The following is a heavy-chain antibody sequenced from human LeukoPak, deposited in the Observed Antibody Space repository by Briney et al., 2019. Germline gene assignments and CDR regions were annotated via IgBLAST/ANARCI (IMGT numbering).Heavy chain of an antibody. CDR1: GGSISSYY. J-gene: IGHJ6*03. Sequence: PSETLSLTCTVSGGSISSYYWSWIRQPPGKGLEWIGYIYYSGSTNYNPSLKSRVTISVDTSKNQFSLKLSSVTAADTAVYYRARVVTSNYYYYYYMDVWGKGTTVTVSS. V-gene: IGHV4-59*01. CDR3: ARVVTSNYYYYYYMDV. D-gene: IGHD5-18*01. CDR2: IYYSGST.